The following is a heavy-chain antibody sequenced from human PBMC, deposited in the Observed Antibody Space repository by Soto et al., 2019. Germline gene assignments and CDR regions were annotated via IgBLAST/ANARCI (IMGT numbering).Heavy chain of an antibody. CDR3: ARERIYDYVWGSYRQDYFDY. Sequence: PSETLSLTCTVSGDSIRNYYWSWIRQPPGKGLDWIANFYYSGSTNYNPSLKSRVTISVDTSKNQFSLKLSSVTAADTAVYYCARERIYDYVWGSYRQDYFDYWGQGALVTVSS. CDR2: FYYSGST. V-gene: IGHV4-59*12. D-gene: IGHD3-16*02. J-gene: IGHJ4*02. CDR1: GDSIRNYY.